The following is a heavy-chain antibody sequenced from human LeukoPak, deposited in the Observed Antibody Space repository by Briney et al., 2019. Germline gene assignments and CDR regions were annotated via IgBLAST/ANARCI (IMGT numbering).Heavy chain of an antibody. CDR2: ITGNSGLI. CDR3: AKDRTPDGFYSIDY. J-gene: IGHJ4*02. D-gene: IGHD2-15*01. CDR1: GFTFGIYA. Sequence: GGSLRLSCTGSGFTFGIYAMNWVRQAPGKGLEWVSVITGNSGLIDYADSVKGRFTISRDNVRNTLYLQMTTLRAEDTAIYFCAKDRTPDGFYSIDYWGQGVLVTVSS. V-gene: IGHV3-23*01.